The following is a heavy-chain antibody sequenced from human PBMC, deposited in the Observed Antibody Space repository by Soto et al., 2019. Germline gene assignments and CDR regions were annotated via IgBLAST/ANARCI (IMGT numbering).Heavy chain of an antibody. Sequence: EVLLVESGGGLVQPGGSLTLSCGASRFTIGNYWLNRVRQAPGKGLERVANIQGAGSEKYYVGSVEGRFTISRNNTKNSLDLYMNSLRVEYSAVYYCAAGFAQDLWGQGNLVNVSP. D-gene: IGHD3-10*01. V-gene: IGHV3-7*01. J-gene: IGHJ4*02. CDR3: AAGFAQDL. CDR2: IQGAGSEK. CDR1: RFTIGNYW.